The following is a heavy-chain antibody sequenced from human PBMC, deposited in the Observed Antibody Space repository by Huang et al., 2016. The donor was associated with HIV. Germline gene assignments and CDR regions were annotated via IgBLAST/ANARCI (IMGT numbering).Heavy chain of an antibody. CDR2: INPKRGGT. J-gene: IGHJ4*02. Sequence: QVQLVQSGAEVKNPGASVRVSCKASGYTFTDSNITWVRQAPGKGLEWMGWINPKRGGTIYAQRLQGRITMTRDTTISTVHMDLRRIQSDDTAVYFCARDWSFGSSTSPADWGQGTLVTVSS. CDR3: ARDWSFGSSTSPAD. CDR1: GYTFTDSN. D-gene: IGHD6-6*01. V-gene: IGHV1-2*02.